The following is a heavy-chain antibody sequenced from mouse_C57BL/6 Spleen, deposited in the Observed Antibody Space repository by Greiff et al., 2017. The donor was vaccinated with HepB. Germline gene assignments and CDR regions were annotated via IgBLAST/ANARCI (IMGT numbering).Heavy chain of an antibody. D-gene: IGHD2-3*01. CDR3: TREYDGYYGYATDY. CDR2: ISSGGDYI. V-gene: IGHV5-9-1*02. Sequence: EVKLVESGEGLVKPGWSLKLSCAASGFTFSSYAMSWVRQTPEKRLEWVAYISSGGDYIYYADTVKGRFTISRDNARNTLYLQMSSLKSEDTAMYYCTREYDGYYGYATDYWGQGTSVTVSS. CDR1: GFTFSSYA. J-gene: IGHJ4*01.